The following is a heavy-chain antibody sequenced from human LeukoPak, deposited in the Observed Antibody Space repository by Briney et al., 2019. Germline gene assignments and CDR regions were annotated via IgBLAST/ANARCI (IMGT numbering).Heavy chain of an antibody. V-gene: IGHV4-4*02. Sequence: PSETLSLTCAVSGGSISSSNWWSWVRQPPGKGLEWIGEIYHSGSTNYNPSLKSRVTISVDKTKNQFSLKLSSVTAADTAVYYCARDWVGGSDNWFDPWGQGTLVTVSS. CDR2: IYHSGST. D-gene: IGHD3-10*01. CDR3: ARDWVGGSDNWFDP. CDR1: GGSISSSNW. J-gene: IGHJ5*02.